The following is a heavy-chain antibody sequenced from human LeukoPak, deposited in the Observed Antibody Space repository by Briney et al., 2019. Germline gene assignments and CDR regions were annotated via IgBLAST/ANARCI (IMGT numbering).Heavy chain of an antibody. CDR2: ISYDGSNK. V-gene: IGHV3-30*18. J-gene: IGHJ4*02. CDR3: AKDGSSGYYYGCFVY. CDR1: GFTFSSYG. Sequence: GGSLRLSCAASGFTFSSYGMHWVRQAPGKGLEWVAVISYDGSNKYYADSVKGRFTISRDNSKNTLYLQMNSLRAEDTAVYYCAKDGSSGYYYGCFVYWGQGTLVTVSS. D-gene: IGHD3-22*01.